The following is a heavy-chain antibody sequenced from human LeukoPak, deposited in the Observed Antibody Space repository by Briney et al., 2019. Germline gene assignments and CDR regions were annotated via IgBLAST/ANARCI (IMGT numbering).Heavy chain of an antibody. CDR2: IKQDGSEK. J-gene: IGHJ4*02. V-gene: IGHV3-7*01. CDR3: ARRPYSSSTNYFDY. D-gene: IGHD6-6*01. Sequence: PGGSLRLSCAASGFTFSSYWMSWVRQAPGKGLEWVANIKQDGSEKYYVDSVKGRFTISRDNAKNSLYLQMNSLRAEDTAVYYCARRPYSSSTNYFDYWGQGTLVTVSS. CDR1: GFTFSSYW.